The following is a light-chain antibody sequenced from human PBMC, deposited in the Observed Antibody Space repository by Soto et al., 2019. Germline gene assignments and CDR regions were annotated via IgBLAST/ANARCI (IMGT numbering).Light chain of an antibody. Sequence: EIVLTQSPATLSLSPGERATLSCRASQSVSSYLAWYQQKPGQAPRLLIYDASNRATGVPARFSGSGSGTDFTLTISSLEPQDFAIYYSQQRSNWPLPFGGGTKVEIK. CDR2: DAS. J-gene: IGKJ4*01. CDR1: QSVSSY. V-gene: IGKV3-11*01. CDR3: QQRSNWPLP.